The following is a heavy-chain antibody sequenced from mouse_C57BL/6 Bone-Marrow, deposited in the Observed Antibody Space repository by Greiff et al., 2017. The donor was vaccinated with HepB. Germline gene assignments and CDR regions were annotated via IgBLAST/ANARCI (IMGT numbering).Heavy chain of an antibody. D-gene: IGHD1-1*01. V-gene: IGHV5-4*03. CDR1: GFTFSSYA. CDR2: ISDGGSYT. J-gene: IGHJ4*01. CDR3: ESDAIYYYGSSYAMDY. Sequence: EVMLVESGGGLVKPGGSLKLSCAASGFTFSSYAMSWVRQTPEKRLEWVATISDGGSYTYYPDNVKGRFTISRDNDKNNLYLQMSHLKSEDTAMYYCESDAIYYYGSSYAMDYWGQGTSVTVSS.